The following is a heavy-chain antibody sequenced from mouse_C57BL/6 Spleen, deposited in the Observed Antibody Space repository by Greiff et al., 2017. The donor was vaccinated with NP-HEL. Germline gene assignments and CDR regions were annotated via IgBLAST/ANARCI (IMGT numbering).Heavy chain of an antibody. D-gene: IGHD1-1*02. CDR1: GFTFSSYA. J-gene: IGHJ4*01. V-gene: IGHV5-9-1*02. CDR2: ISSGGDYT. CDR3: TRGGDNGYAMDY. Sequence: EVKVVESGEGLVKPGGSLKLSCAASGFTFSSYAMSWVRQTPEKRLEWVAYISSGGDYTYYADTVKGRFTISRDNARNTLYLQLSSLKYEDTAMYYCTRGGDNGYAMDYWGQGTSVTVSS.